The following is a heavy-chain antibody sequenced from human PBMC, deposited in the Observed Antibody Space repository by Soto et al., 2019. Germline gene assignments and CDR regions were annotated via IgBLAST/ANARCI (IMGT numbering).Heavy chain of an antibody. D-gene: IGHD3-10*01. V-gene: IGHV4-59*08. Sequence: SETLPLTCTVSGASISSYYWCWIRQPPGKGLEWIGYVYYSGSTNYNPSLKSRVTISVDTSKNQFSLKLSSVTAADTAVYYCAAGLWFGELWYGMDVWGQGTTVTVS. CDR1: GASISSYY. CDR2: VYYSGST. J-gene: IGHJ6*02. CDR3: AAGLWFGELWYGMDV.